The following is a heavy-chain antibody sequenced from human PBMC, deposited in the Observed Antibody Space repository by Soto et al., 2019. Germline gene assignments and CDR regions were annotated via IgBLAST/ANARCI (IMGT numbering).Heavy chain of an antibody. CDR2: INPNSGGT. Sequence: EASVKVSCKASGYTFTGYYMHWVRQAPGQGLEWMGWINPNSGGTNYAQKFQGWVTMTRDTSISTAYMELSRLRSDDTAVYYCARADVDTVATITYYFDYWGQGTLVTVSS. D-gene: IGHD5-12*01. J-gene: IGHJ4*02. CDR1: GYTFTGYY. CDR3: ARADVDTVATITYYFDY. V-gene: IGHV1-2*04.